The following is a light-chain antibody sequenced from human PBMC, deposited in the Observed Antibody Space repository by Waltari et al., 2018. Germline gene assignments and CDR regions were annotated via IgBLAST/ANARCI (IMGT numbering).Light chain of an antibody. CDR1: QSTTNY. CDR3: QQSYSTPFT. CDR2: AAS. J-gene: IGKJ2*01. V-gene: IGKV1-39*01. Sequence: DIPMTQSPSSLSASVGDRVTITCRASQSTTNYLNWYQQKPGKAPKLLIYAASNLQSGVPSRFSGSGSGTDFTLTISSLQHEDFATYYCQQSYSTPFTFGQGTKLEIK.